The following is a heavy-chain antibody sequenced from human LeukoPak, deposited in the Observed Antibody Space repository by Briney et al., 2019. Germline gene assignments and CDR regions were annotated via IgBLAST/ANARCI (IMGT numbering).Heavy chain of an antibody. CDR1: GYSISSGYY. CDR3: ARVAVWGEDFDY. D-gene: IGHD3-16*01. CDR2: IYHSGST. V-gene: IGHV4-38-2*02. Sequence: PSETLSLTCTVSGYSISSGYYWGWIRQPPGKGLGWIGSIYHSGSTYYNPSLKSRVTISVDTSKNQFSLKLSSVTAADTAVYYCARVAVWGEDFDYWGQGTLVTVSS. J-gene: IGHJ4*02.